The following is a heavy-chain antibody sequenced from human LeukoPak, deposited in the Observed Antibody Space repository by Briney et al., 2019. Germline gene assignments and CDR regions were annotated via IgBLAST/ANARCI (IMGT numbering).Heavy chain of an antibody. CDR3: AKDFKLRRPPSGGFDY. Sequence: QAGGSLRLSCAASGFTFSSYSMNWVRQAPGKGLEWVSGISWNSGSIGYADSVKGRFTISRDNAKNSLYLQMNSLRAEDTALYYCAKDFKLRRPPSGGFDYWGQGTLVTVSS. CDR1: GFTFSSYS. J-gene: IGHJ4*02. V-gene: IGHV3-9*01. CDR2: ISWNSGSI. D-gene: IGHD3-16*01.